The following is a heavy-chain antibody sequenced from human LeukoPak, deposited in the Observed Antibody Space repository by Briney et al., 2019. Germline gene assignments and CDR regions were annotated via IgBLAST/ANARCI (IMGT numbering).Heavy chain of an antibody. CDR2: INPNSGGT. Sequence: ASVKVSCKASGYTFTGYYMHWVRQAPGQGLEWMGWINPNSGGTNYAQKFQGRVTITADESTSTAYMELSSLRSEDTAVYYCASLPCGGGSCYLGWGQGTLVTVSS. CDR3: ASLPCGGGSCYLG. V-gene: IGHV1-2*02. CDR1: GYTFTGYY. D-gene: IGHD2-15*01. J-gene: IGHJ4*02.